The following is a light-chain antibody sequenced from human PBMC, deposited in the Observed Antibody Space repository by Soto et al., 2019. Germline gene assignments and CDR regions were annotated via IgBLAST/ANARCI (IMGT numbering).Light chain of an antibody. CDR3: QQSYSTPPT. CDR2: AAS. V-gene: IGKV1-39*01. J-gene: IGKJ1*01. Sequence: DIQLTQSPSSLSESVGDRVTITCRASQSISSYLNWYQQKPGKAPKLLIYAASSLQSGVPSRFSGSGSGTDFTLTISSLQPEDVATYYCQQSYSTPPTLGQGTKVDI. CDR1: QSISSY.